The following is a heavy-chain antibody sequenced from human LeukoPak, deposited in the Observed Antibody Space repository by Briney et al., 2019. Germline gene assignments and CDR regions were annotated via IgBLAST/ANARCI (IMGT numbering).Heavy chain of an antibody. Sequence: GGSLRLSCAASGFTFSSYAMSWVRQATGKGLEWVSAISGSGGSTYYADSVKGRFTISRDNSKNTLYLQMNSLRAEDTAVYYCAKEGRFYDSSGYYSGAFDIWGQGTMVTVSS. V-gene: IGHV3-23*01. D-gene: IGHD3-22*01. CDR3: AKEGRFYDSSGYYSGAFDI. CDR1: GFTFSSYA. J-gene: IGHJ3*02. CDR2: ISGSGGST.